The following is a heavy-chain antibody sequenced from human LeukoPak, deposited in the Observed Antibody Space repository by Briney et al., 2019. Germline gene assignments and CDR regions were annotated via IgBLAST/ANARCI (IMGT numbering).Heavy chain of an antibody. J-gene: IGHJ4*02. V-gene: IGHV3-23*01. CDR1: GFTFSSYA. Sequence: SGGSLRLSCAASGFTFSSYAMSWVRQAPGKGLEWVSAISGSGGSTYYANSVKGRFTISRDNSKNTLYLQMNSLRAEDTAVYYCATNPGDYYDSSGSSFDYWGQGTLVTVSS. CDR2: ISGSGGST. D-gene: IGHD3-22*01. CDR3: ATNPGDYYDSSGSSFDY.